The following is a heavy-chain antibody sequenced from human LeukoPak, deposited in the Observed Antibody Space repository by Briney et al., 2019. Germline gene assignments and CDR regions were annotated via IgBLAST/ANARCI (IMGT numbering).Heavy chain of an antibody. J-gene: IGHJ2*01. CDR1: TGSFSGYY. CDR2: INHSGST. Sequence: SETLSLTCSVYTGSFSGYYWSWIRQPPGKGLEWIEEINHSGSTNYNPSLKSRVTISVDTSKDQFSLKLSSVTAADTAVYYCARKSGYFDLWGRGTLVTVSS. CDR3: ARKSGYFDL. V-gene: IGHV4-34*01.